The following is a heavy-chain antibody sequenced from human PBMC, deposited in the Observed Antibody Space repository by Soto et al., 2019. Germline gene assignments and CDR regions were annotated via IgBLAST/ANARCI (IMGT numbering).Heavy chain of an antibody. J-gene: IGHJ4*02. V-gene: IGHV3-11*05. Sequence: QVPLVESGGGLVKPGGSLRLSCAASGFTFSDYFMSWIRQTPGKGLEWVSYISDSSSYTNYADSVKGRFTISRDNAENSLYLQMNSLRAEDTAMYYCARGGDGYNEYWGQGTLVTVSS. CDR2: ISDSSSYT. D-gene: IGHD5-12*01. CDR1: GFTFSDYF. CDR3: ARGGDGYNEY.